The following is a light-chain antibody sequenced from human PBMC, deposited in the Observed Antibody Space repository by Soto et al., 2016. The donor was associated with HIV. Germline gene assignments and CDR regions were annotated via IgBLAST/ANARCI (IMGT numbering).Light chain of an antibody. J-gene: IGLJ1*01. Sequence: SYELTQSPSVSVAPGKTARITCGGNNIGSKSVHWYQQKPGQAPVLVVYDDTDRPSGIPERFSGSNSGTTATLTSNRVEAGDEADYYCQVWDSSGDHEVFGNGTKVTVL. CDR3: QVWDSSGDHEV. CDR1: NIGSKS. V-gene: IGLV3-21*03. CDR2: DDT.